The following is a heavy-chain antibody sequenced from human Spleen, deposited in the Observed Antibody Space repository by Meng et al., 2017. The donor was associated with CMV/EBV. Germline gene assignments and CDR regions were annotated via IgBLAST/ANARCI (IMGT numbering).Heavy chain of an antibody. CDR2: IYWNDER. D-gene: IGHD3-10*01. Sequence: SGPTLVKPTQTLTLTCTFSGFSLGTFGVGVAWIRQPPGEALEWLALIYWNDERHYNPSLNNRLSITKDTSKNQVVLTLSSIDPVDTATYYCAHRRIYGSGKSPPNYWGQGTLVTVSS. J-gene: IGHJ4*02. V-gene: IGHV2-5*01. CDR1: GFSLGTFGVG. CDR3: AHRRIYGSGKSPPNY.